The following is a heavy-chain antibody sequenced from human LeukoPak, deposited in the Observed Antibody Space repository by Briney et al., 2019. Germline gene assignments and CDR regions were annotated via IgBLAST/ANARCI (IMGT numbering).Heavy chain of an antibody. D-gene: IGHD6-19*01. J-gene: IGHJ4*02. V-gene: IGHV4-59*08. CDR3: ARQKDSGWAYYFDY. CDR1: GGSISSDY. Sequence: SETLSLTCTVSGGSISSDYWSWIRQSPGKGLEWIGYIYYIGSTNYNPSLDSRVRISIDRSKNQFSLKLSSVTAADTAVYCCARQKDSGWAYYFDYWGQGALVTVSS. CDR2: IYYIGST.